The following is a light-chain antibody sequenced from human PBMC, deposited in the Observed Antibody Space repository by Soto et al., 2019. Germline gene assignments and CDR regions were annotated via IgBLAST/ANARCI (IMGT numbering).Light chain of an antibody. V-gene: IGLV2-8*01. CDR2: EVD. Sequence: QSALTQPPSASGSPGQSVTISCTGTSSDVGDYKYVSWYQQHPGKAPKLMIYEVDERPSGVPDRFSGSKSGNTASLAVSGLQAEDEADYFCSSYAGSNVIFGGGTKLTVL. CDR3: SSYAGSNVI. J-gene: IGLJ2*01. CDR1: SSDVGDYKY.